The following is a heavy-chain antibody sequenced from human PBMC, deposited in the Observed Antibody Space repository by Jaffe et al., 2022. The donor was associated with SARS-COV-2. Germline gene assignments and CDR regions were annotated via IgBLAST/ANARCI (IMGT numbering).Heavy chain of an antibody. D-gene: IGHD5-12*01. Sequence: EVQLWESGGDLVQPGGSLRLSCAASGFTFSSYAMSWVRQAPGKGLEWVSGISGSGGSAYYADSVKGRFTVSRDNPKNALYLHMNSLRAEDTAEYYCAKGRDGYNRGAFDIWGQGTMVTVSS. CDR1: GFTFSSYA. CDR2: ISGSGGSA. V-gene: IGHV3-23*01. CDR3: AKGRDGYNRGAFDI. J-gene: IGHJ3*02.